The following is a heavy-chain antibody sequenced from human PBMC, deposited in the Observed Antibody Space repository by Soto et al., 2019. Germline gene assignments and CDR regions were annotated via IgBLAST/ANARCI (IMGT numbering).Heavy chain of an antibody. CDR1: GYSFTSYG. J-gene: IGHJ6*02. CDR3: EKNTVGAPNASPHYYYYGMDV. D-gene: IGHD1-26*01. CDR2: ISAYNGNT. Sequence: GASVKVSCKASGYSFTSYGISWVRQAPGQGLEWMGWISAYNGNTNYAQKLQGRVTMTTDTSTSTAYMELRSLRSDDTAVYYCEKNTVGAPNASPHYYYYGMDVWGQGTTVTVSS. V-gene: IGHV1-18*01.